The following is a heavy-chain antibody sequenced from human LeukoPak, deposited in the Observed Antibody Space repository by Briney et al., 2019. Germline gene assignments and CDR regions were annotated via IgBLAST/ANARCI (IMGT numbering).Heavy chain of an antibody. D-gene: IGHD3-3*01. Sequence: ASVKVSCKASGYTFTSYGISWVRQAPGQGLEWMGWISAYNGNTNYAQKLQGRVTMTTDTSTSTAYMELRSLRSDDTAVYYCAREQLRFLEWLLTPLGFDYWGQGTLVTVSS. V-gene: IGHV1-18*01. J-gene: IGHJ4*02. CDR1: GYTFTSYG. CDR2: ISAYNGNT. CDR3: AREQLRFLEWLLTPLGFDY.